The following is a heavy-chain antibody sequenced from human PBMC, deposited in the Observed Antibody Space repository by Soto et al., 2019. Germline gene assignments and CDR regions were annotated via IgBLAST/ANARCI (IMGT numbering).Heavy chain of an antibody. J-gene: IGHJ5*02. V-gene: IGHV1-18*01. CDR3: ARGNRVPGTTGNWFAP. CDR2: ISAYNGNT. Sequence: ASVKVSCKASGYTFTSYGISWVRQAPGQGLEWMGWISAYNGNTNYAQKLQGRVTMTTDTSTSTAYMELRSLRSDDTAVYYCARGNRVPGTTGNWFAPWGQGTLVTVSS. D-gene: IGHD1-1*01. CDR1: GYTFTSYG.